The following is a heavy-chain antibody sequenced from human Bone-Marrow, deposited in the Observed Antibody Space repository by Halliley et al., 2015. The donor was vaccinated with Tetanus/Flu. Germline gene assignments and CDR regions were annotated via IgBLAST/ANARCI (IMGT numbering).Heavy chain of an antibody. D-gene: IGHD3-3*01. CDR3: AGRTISPGWFDP. CDR2: IHYSGAT. V-gene: IGHV4-59*08. Sequence: LIGYIHYSGATNYNPPLKSRVTISVDTSKNHFSLNLGSVTVADTAVYYCAGRTISPGWFDPWGQGTLVTVSS. J-gene: IGHJ5*02.